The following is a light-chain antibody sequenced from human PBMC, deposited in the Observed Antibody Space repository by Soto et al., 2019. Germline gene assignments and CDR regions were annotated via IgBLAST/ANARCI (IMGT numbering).Light chain of an antibody. V-gene: IGKV4-1*01. CDR3: QQYNKWVT. CDR2: WAS. J-gene: IGKJ4*01. CDR1: QCVLYSSNNKNY. Sequence: DLVLTQSADSLALSLCERSTINCKSSQCVLYSSNNKNYLAWYQQKPGQPPKLLIYWASTRESGVPDRFSGSGSGTDFTLTVSSLQAEDFAVYYCQQYNKWVTFGGGTKVDIK.